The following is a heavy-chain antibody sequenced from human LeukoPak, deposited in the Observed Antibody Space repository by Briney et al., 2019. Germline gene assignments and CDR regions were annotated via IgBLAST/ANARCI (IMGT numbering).Heavy chain of an antibody. V-gene: IGHV3-33*06. D-gene: IGHD6-19*01. CDR1: GFPFSTYG. Sequence: PGRSLRLSCAASGFPFSTYGLHWVRQAPGKGLEWVAVTHADAIHGNNKYYADSVKGRFTISRDNSKNTLYLQVNSLRAEDTAVYYCAKVLEQWLIRGGAFDMWGQGTMVTVSS. CDR2: THADAIHGNNK. J-gene: IGHJ3*02. CDR3: AKVLEQWLIRGGAFDM.